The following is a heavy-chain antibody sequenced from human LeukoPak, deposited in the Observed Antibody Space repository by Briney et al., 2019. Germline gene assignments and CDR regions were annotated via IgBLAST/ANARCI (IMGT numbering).Heavy chain of an antibody. CDR2: ISGSGRLM. Sequence: PGGSLRLSCAASGFTFSDYYINWIRQAPGKGLEWVSHISGSGRLMQYADSVKGRFTITRDNAQNFMSLQMNSLKPEDTAVYYCARDTNNGLDVWGRGTTVTVSS. CDR3: ARDTNNGLDV. J-gene: IGHJ6*02. V-gene: IGHV3-11*01. D-gene: IGHD1-20*01. CDR1: GFTFSDYY.